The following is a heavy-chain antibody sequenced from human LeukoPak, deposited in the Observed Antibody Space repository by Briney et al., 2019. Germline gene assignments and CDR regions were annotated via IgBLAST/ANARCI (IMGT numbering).Heavy chain of an antibody. CDR1: GGSISSSSYY. CDR3: ARMEGGYSGYASFDY. V-gene: IGHV4-39*07. J-gene: IGHJ4*02. D-gene: IGHD5-12*01. CDR2: IYYSGST. Sequence: PSETLSLTCTVSGGSISSSSYYWGWIRQPPGKGLEWIGSIYYSGSTNYNPSLKSRVTISVDTSKNQFSLKLSSVTAADTAVYYCARMEGGYSGYASFDYWGQGTLVTVSS.